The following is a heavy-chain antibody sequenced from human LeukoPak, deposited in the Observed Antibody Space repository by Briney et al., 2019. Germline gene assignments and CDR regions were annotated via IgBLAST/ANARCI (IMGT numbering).Heavy chain of an antibody. CDR2: ISGSGGST. Sequence: PGGSLRLSCAASGFTFSSYAMSWVRQAPGKGLEWVSAISGSGGSTYYADSVKGRFTISRDNSKNTLYLQMNSLRVEDTAVYYCAKADYDILTGSDYWGQGTLVTVSS. J-gene: IGHJ4*02. D-gene: IGHD3-9*01. CDR3: AKADYDILTGSDY. V-gene: IGHV3-23*01. CDR1: GFTFSSYA.